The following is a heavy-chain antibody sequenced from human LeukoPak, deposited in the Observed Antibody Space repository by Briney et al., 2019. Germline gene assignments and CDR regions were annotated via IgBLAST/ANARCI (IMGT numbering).Heavy chain of an antibody. D-gene: IGHD3-22*01. CDR1: GGSISSYY. CDR2: IYYSGST. V-gene: IGHV4-59*12. Sequence: PSETLSLTCTVSGGSISSYYWSWIRQPPGKGLEWIGYIYYSGSTNYNPSLKSRVTMSLDTSKNQFSLKLSSVTAADTAVYYCARAGTDGYSHFDYWGQGTLVTVSS. CDR3: ARAGTDGYSHFDY. J-gene: IGHJ4*02.